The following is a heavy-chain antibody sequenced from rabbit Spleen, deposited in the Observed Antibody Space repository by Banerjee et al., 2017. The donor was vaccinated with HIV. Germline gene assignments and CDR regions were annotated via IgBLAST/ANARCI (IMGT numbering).Heavy chain of an antibody. V-gene: IGHV1S45*01. CDR3: ARDTTYRIYALKL. CDR1: GFTLSGYY. CDR2: IYTGSGGDT. J-gene: IGHJ3*01. D-gene: IGHD4-2*01. Sequence: QEQLVESGGGLVQPEGSLTLTCTASGFTLSGYYMCWVRQAPGKGLEWIGCIYTGSGGDTYYASWAKGRFTITSNTNQNTVTLQMTSLTGADTATYFCARDTTYRIYALKLWGQGTLVTVS.